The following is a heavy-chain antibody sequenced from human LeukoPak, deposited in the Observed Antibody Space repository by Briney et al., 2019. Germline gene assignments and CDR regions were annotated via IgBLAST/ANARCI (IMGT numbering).Heavy chain of an antibody. CDR2: ISGSGGST. V-gene: IGHV3-23*01. CDR1: GFTFSSYA. D-gene: IGHD3-10*01. Sequence: PGGSLRLSCAASGFTFSSYAMSWVRQAPGKGLEWVSAISGSGGSTYYADSVKGRFTISRDNSKNTLYLQMNSLRAEDTAVYYCAKDRGRVPLLYYYYGMDVWGQGTTVTVSS. CDR3: AKDRGRVPLLYYYYGMDV. J-gene: IGHJ6*02.